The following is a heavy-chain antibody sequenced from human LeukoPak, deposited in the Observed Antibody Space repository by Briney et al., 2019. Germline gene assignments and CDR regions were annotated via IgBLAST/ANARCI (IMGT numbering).Heavy chain of an antibody. CDR1: GYTFTGYY. J-gene: IGHJ6*03. CDR2: INPNSGGT. V-gene: IGHV1-2*02. CDR3: ARGGEYSYGWKHYYYMDV. Sequence: ASVKVSCKASGYTFTGYYMHWVRQAPGQGLEWMGWINPNSGGTNYVQKFQGRVTMTRDTSISTAYMELSRLRSDDTAVYYCARGGEYSYGWKHYYYMDVWGKGTTVTVSS. D-gene: IGHD5-18*01.